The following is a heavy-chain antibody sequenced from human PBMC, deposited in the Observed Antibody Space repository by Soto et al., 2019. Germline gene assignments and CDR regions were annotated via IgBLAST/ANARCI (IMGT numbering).Heavy chain of an antibody. CDR3: AGYDFWSGLGMDV. J-gene: IGHJ6*02. V-gene: IGHV6-1*01. D-gene: IGHD3-3*01. CDR2: TYYRSKWYN. CDR1: GDSVSSNSAA. Sequence: SQTLSLTCASSGDSVSSNSAACNWIRQSPSRGLEWLGRTYYRSKWYNDYAVSVKSRITINPDTSKNQFSLQLNSVTPEDTAVYYCAGYDFWSGLGMDVWGQGTTVTVSS.